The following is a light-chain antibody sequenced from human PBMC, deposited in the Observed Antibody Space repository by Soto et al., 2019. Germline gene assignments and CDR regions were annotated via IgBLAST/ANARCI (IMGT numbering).Light chain of an antibody. Sequence: DIEMTQSPSTLSASVGDRVTITCRASQTIRRWLAWYQQRPGKAPKVLIYYASPLEGGVPARFSGTGSETNFTLTISSLQPEDSATYHCQHYNSDPWTFGQGTKVEIK. V-gene: IGKV1-5*01. CDR3: QHYNSDPWT. J-gene: IGKJ1*01. CDR2: YAS. CDR1: QTIRRW.